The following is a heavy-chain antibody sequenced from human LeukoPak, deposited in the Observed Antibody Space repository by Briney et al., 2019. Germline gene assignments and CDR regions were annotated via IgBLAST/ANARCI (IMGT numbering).Heavy chain of an antibody. V-gene: IGHV4-39*01. CDR1: GGSVSSISYF. J-gene: IGHJ3*02. D-gene: IGHD2-2*01. Sequence: SETLSLTCGVSGGSVSSISYFWGWIRQPPGKGLQWIGSIYYSGSAYYNPSLQSRVAVSVDTSRNQFSLKLTSVTAADTAVYYCARRPSWPSTSAFDIWGRGTMVTVS. CDR3: ARRPSWPSTSAFDI. CDR2: IYYSGSA.